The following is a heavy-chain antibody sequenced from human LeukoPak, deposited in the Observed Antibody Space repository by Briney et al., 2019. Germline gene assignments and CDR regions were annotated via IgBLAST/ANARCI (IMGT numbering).Heavy chain of an antibody. CDR1: GYTFSVYW. J-gene: IGHJ3*02. CDR2: INPNNGST. D-gene: IGHD2-15*01. CDR3: MRGVLLQDRGAFDI. Sequence: ASVKVSCKASGYTFSVYWIHWVRLAPGQGPEWMGWINPNNGSTTFAQKFQGGVTMTRDTSISTVYMELSNLNSDDTAVYYCMRGVLLQDRGAFDIWGQGAMVTVSS. V-gene: IGHV1-2*02.